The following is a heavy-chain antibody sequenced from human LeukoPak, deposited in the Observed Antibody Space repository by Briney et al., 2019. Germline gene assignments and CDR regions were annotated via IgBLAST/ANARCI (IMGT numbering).Heavy chain of an antibody. CDR3: ARDINYYDSSGHPNWFDP. J-gene: IGHJ5*02. CDR2: INWNGAST. V-gene: IGHV3-20*04. Sequence: GPSLRLSCAASGFTFVDYGMSWVRQPPGKGLEWVSGINWNGASTGYADSVKGRFTISRDNAKNSLYLQMNSLRAEDTALYYCARDINYYDSSGHPNWFDPWGQGTLVTVSS. D-gene: IGHD3-22*01. CDR1: GFTFVDYG.